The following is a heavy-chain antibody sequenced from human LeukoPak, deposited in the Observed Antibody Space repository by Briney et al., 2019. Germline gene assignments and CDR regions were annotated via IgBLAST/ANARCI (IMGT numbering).Heavy chain of an antibody. D-gene: IGHD2-2*01. Sequence: GSLRLSCATSGFTFISYWMTWVRQAPGKGLEWVANINQDGTEKYYVDSVKGRFTISRDNAKNSLYLQMNSLRAEDTAVYYCARDADCTGTSCFDYWGQGTLVTVSS. CDR1: GFTFISYW. V-gene: IGHV3-7*01. J-gene: IGHJ4*02. CDR3: ARDADCTGTSCFDY. CDR2: INQDGTEK.